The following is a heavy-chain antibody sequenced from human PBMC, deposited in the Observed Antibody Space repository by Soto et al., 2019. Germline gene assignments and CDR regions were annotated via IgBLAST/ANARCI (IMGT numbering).Heavy chain of an antibody. Sequence: VGSLRLSCAASGFTFSSYDMHWARQATGIGLEWVSSIGTAGDTYYPDSVKGRFTISRENAKNSLYLQMNSLRAGDTAVYYCTRGLYSSGWYWFDYWGQGALVTVSS. D-gene: IGHD6-19*01. J-gene: IGHJ4*02. CDR3: TRGLYSSGWYWFDY. CDR2: IGTAGDT. V-gene: IGHV3-13*01. CDR1: GFTFSSYD.